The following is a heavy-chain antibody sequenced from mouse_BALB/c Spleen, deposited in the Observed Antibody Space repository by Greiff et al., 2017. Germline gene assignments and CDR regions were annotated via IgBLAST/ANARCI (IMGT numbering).Heavy chain of an antibody. CDR2: ISDGGSYT. CDR1: GFTFSDYY. CDR3: ARDEDGNRYAMDY. V-gene: IGHV5-4*02. D-gene: IGHD2-1*01. J-gene: IGHJ4*01. Sequence: EVHLVESGGGLVKPGGSLKLSCAASGFTFSDYYMYWVRQTPEKRLEWVATISDGGSYTYYPDSVKGRFTISRDNAKNNLYLQMSSLKSEDTAMYYCARDEDGNRYAMDYWGQGTSVTVSS.